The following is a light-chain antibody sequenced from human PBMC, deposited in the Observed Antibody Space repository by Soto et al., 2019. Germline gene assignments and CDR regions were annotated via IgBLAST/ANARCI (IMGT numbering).Light chain of an antibody. J-gene: IGKJ1*01. Sequence: DIQMTQSPSSLSASVGDRVTITCRASQAIRNDLAWYQQKPGRAPKRLIYGSSSLQSGVPSRFSGRGSGTEFTLTISSLQPEDFATYYCLQQNTYPRTFGQGTKVDIK. V-gene: IGKV1-17*01. CDR1: QAIRND. CDR2: GSS. CDR3: LQQNTYPRT.